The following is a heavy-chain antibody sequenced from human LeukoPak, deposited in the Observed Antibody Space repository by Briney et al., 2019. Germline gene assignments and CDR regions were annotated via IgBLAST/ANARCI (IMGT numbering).Heavy chain of an antibody. D-gene: IGHD3-22*01. CDR2: ISSSSSYI. CDR3: ARDSDYHDSSGYDTFDY. J-gene: IGHJ4*02. CDR1: GFTFSSYS. V-gene: IGHV3-21*01. Sequence: PGGSLRLSCAASGFTFSSYSMNWVRQAPGKGLEWVSSISSSSSYIYYADSVKGRFTISRDNAKNSLYLQMNSLRAEDTAVYYCARDSDYHDSSGYDTFDYWGQGTLVTVSS.